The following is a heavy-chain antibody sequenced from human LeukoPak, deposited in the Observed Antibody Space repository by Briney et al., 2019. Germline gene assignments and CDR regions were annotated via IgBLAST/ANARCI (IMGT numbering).Heavy chain of an antibody. CDR3: ARGVEYSSSSASDY. Sequence: SVKVSCKASGGTFSSYAISWVRQAPGQGLEWMGGIIPIFGTANYAQKFQGRVTITADESTSTAYMELSSPRSEDTAVYYCARGVEYSSSSASDYWGQGTLVTVSS. D-gene: IGHD6-6*01. CDR2: IIPIFGTA. J-gene: IGHJ4*02. V-gene: IGHV1-69*13. CDR1: GGTFSSYA.